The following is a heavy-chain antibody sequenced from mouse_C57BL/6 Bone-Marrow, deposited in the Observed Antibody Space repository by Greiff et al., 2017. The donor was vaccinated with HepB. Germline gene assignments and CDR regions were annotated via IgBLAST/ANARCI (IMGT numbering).Heavy chain of an antibody. D-gene: IGHD1-1*01. Sequence: QVQLQQSGAELARPGASVKLSCKASGYTFTSYGISWVKQRTGQGLEWIGEIYPRSGNTYYNEKFKGKATLTADKSSSTAYMELRSLTSEDSAVYFCARGLITTSFDVWGTGTTVTVSS. V-gene: IGHV1-81*01. CDR3: ARGLITTSFDV. CDR2: IYPRSGNT. J-gene: IGHJ1*03. CDR1: GYTFTSYG.